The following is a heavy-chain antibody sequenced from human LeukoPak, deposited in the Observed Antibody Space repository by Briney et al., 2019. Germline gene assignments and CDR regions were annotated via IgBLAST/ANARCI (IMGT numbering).Heavy chain of an antibody. J-gene: IGHJ3*02. CDR1: GLTFSSYS. V-gene: IGHV3-48*04. CDR3: ASPLGGVDTAMGDAFDI. Sequence: GGSLRLSCAASGLTFSSYSMNWVGQAPGKGLEWVSYISSSGSTIYYADSVKGRFTISRDNAKNSLYLQMNSLRAEDTAVYYCASPLGGVDTAMGDAFDIWGQGTMVTVSS. D-gene: IGHD5-18*01. CDR2: ISSSGSTI.